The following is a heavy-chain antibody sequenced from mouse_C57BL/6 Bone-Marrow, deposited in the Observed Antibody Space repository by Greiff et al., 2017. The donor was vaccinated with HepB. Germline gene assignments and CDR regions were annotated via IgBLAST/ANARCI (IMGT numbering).Heavy chain of an antibody. CDR1: GYTFTSYW. Sequence: QVQLQQPGAELVKPGASVKLSCKASGYTFTSYWMHWVKQRPGQGLEWIGMIHPNSGSTNYNEKFKGKATLTADKSSSTAYMQFSSLTSEDSAIYYCARRSNLYYFDYWGQGTTLTVSS. V-gene: IGHV1-64*01. CDR3: ARRSNLYYFDY. CDR2: IHPNSGST. D-gene: IGHD2-5*01. J-gene: IGHJ2*01.